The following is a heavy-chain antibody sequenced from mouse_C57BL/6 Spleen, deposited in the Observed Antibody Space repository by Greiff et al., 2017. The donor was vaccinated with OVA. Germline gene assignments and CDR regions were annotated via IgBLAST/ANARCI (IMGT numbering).Heavy chain of an antibody. J-gene: IGHJ2*01. CDR1: GYSITSGDF. CDR2: NSYDGSN. CDR3: ARDDYDFDY. D-gene: IGHD2-4*01. V-gene: IGHV3-6*01. Sequence: DVQLQESGPGLAKPSQSLSLSCSVTGYSITSGDFWNWNRQIPGNKLEWMDYNSYDGSNYYNPSLKNRISITRDTSKNQFFLKLNSVTTEDTATYFCARDDYDFDYWGQGTTLTVSS.